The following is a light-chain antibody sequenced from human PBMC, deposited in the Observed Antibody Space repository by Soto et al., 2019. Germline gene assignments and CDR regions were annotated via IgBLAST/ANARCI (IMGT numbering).Light chain of an antibody. CDR3: HQYGTSPRT. CDR1: QRVTNSY. V-gene: IGKV3-20*01. Sequence: EIVLSQSPDTLSLSPGERATLSCRASQRVTNSYLAWYQQKPGQAPRLLIFGASSRATGIPDRFSGSGSGTDFTLTISSLEPEDFALSFCHQYGTSPRTFGPGTKVEF. CDR2: GAS. J-gene: IGKJ1*01.